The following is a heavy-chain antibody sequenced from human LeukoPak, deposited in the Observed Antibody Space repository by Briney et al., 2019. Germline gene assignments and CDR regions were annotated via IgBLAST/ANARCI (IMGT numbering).Heavy chain of an antibody. D-gene: IGHD5-18*01. CDR1: GGSISSSSYY. V-gene: IGHV4-39*07. CDR2: IYYSGST. J-gene: IGHJ4*02. Sequence: SETLSLTCTVSGGSISSSSYYWGWIRQPPGKGLEWIGSIYYSGSTYYNPSLKSRVTISVDTSKNQFSLKLSSVTAADTAVYYCARDGVDTAFDYWGQGTLVTVSS. CDR3: ARDGVDTAFDY.